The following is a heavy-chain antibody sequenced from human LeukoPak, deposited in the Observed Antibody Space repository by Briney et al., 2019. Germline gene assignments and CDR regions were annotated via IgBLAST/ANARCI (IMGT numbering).Heavy chain of an antibody. D-gene: IGHD6-19*01. CDR3: ARVGHTSGWDFDY. Sequence: GASVKVSCKASGYTFTGHYIHWVRQAPGQELEWMGFINPNSGGTNYAQKFQGRVTLTRDTSISTAYMELSRLTSDDTAVYYCARVGHTSGWDFDYWGQGTLVTVSS. CDR2: INPNSGGT. J-gene: IGHJ4*02. CDR1: GYTFTGHY. V-gene: IGHV1-2*02.